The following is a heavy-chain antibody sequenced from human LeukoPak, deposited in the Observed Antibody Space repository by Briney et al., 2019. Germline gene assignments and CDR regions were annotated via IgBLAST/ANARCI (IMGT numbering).Heavy chain of an antibody. CDR2: INPNSGGT. V-gene: IGHV1-2*02. D-gene: IGHD2-21*02. J-gene: IGHJ6*02. Sequence: ASVKVSCKASGYTFTGYYMHWVRQAPGHGLEWMGWINPNSGGTNYAQKFQGRVTMTRDTSISTAYMELSRLRSDDTAVYYCASVYCGGDCYPLYYYYGMDVWGQGTTVTVSS. CDR1: GYTFTGYY. CDR3: ASVYCGGDCYPLYYYYGMDV.